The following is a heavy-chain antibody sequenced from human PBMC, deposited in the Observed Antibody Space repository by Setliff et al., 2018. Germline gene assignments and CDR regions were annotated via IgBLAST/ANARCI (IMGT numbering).Heavy chain of an antibody. Sequence: PGGSLRLSCEASGFTFKTYEMIWVRQAPGKGLERVSKTHTDGITIYSDSVRGRFTIFRDNSKNTLYLQMNSLRAEDTAVYYCAKSHVDTVMVDLPDVWGKGTTVTVSS. CDR2: THTDGITI. D-gene: IGHD5-18*01. CDR3: AKSHVDTVMVDLPDV. V-gene: IGHV3-48*03. CDR1: GFTFKTYE. J-gene: IGHJ6*04.